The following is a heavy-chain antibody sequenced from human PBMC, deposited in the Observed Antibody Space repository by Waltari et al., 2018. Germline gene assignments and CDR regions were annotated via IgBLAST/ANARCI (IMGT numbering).Heavy chain of an antibody. Sequence: VQLLESGGGVVQPGGSLRLSCAASGFIFSSHGMHWVRQIPGKGVEWVAFISFEDKKIFDADSVRGRFTISRDNSNNIVFLQMNSLRPEDSGVYYCAKDGDYSLTEYDAFDVWGQGTVVTVSP. CDR1: GFIFSSHG. J-gene: IGHJ3*01. D-gene: IGHD4-17*01. CDR3: AKDGDYSLTEYDAFDV. CDR2: ISFEDKKI. V-gene: IGHV3-30*02.